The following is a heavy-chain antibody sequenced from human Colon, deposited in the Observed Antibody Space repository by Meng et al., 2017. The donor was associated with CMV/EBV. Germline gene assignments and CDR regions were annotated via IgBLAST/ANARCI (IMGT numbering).Heavy chain of an antibody. CDR1: GETSTAYA. D-gene: IGHD3-9*01. Sequence: SGETSTAYAMSWVRQAPGRGLEWMGWIKTNTGNPTYAQGFTGRFVFSFDTSINTAYLDIRSLKIEDTAVYFCALEDVLTGQYSFDYWGQGSLVTVSS. V-gene: IGHV7-4-1*01. J-gene: IGHJ4*02. CDR2: IKTNTGNP. CDR3: ALEDVLTGQYSFDY.